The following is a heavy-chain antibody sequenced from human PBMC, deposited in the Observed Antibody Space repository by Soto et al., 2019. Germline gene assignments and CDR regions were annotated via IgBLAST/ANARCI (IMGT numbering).Heavy chain of an antibody. Sequence: QVQLVQSGAAVRKPGASVKVSCKTSGYNFVSNHIHWVRQTPAQGLEWMGIINPIDGSISYAQKFRGRVTVTRDTPTSSVYMELRGLTPADTAVYFCARDLFGSWTIDYWGPGTLVTVSS. CDR3: ARDLFGSWTIDY. D-gene: IGHD6-13*01. CDR1: GYNFVSNH. CDR2: INPIDGSI. V-gene: IGHV1-46*01. J-gene: IGHJ4*02.